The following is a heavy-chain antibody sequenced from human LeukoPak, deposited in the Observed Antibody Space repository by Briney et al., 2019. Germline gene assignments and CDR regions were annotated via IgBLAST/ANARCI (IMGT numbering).Heavy chain of an antibody. CDR3: ARDMVRGGNFDY. Sequence: GGSLRLSCAASGFTFSGYWMHWVRQAPGKGLVWVSRINSDGTTTSYADSVRGRFTISRDNTKNTLYLQMNSLRAEDTAVYYCARDMVRGGNFDYWGQGTLVTVSS. CDR1: GFTFSGYW. V-gene: IGHV3-74*01. J-gene: IGHJ4*02. CDR2: INSDGTTT. D-gene: IGHD3-10*01.